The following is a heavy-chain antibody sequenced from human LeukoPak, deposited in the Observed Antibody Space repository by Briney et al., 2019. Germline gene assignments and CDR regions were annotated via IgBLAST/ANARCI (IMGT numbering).Heavy chain of an antibody. CDR1: GFTFSSYA. J-gene: IGHJ4*02. V-gene: IGHV3-23*01. CDR2: ISSSGDRT. Sequence: GGSLRLSCAASGFTFSSYAMSWVRQAPGKGLEWVSGISSSGDRTFYRDSVKGRFTISRDNSKNTLYLQLNSLRAEDTAAYHCAVRTRGSYFDYWGQGALVTVSS. D-gene: IGHD1-26*01. CDR3: AVRTRGSYFDY.